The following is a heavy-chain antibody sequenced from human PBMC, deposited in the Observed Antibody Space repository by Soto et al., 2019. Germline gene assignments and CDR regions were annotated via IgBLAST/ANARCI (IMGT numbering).Heavy chain of an antibody. CDR1: GFTFSSYS. Sequence: GGSLRLSCAASGFTFSSYSMHWVRQAPGKGLEWVAVISYDGSNKYYADSVKGRFTISRDNSKNTLYLQMNSLRAEDTAVYYCARDLRLAARPTLSFDYRGPRTLVPLS. J-gene: IGHJ4*02. D-gene: IGHD6-6*01. CDR2: ISYDGSNK. V-gene: IGHV3-30-3*01. CDR3: ARDLRLAARPTLSFDY.